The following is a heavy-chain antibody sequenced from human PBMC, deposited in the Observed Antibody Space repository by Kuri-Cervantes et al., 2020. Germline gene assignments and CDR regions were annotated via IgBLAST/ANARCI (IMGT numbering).Heavy chain of an antibody. CDR3: ARSIAAHDYYYYMDV. J-gene: IGHJ6*03. V-gene: IGHV4-38-2*02. Sequence: SETLSLTCTVSGYSISSGYYWGWIRQTPEKGLEWIGSIYESGSNYYTPSLESRVTLSVDTSKSQFSLKLSSVTAADTAVYYCARSIAAHDYYYYMDVWGKGTTVTVSS. D-gene: IGHD6-6*01. CDR1: GYSISSGYY. CDR2: IYESGSN.